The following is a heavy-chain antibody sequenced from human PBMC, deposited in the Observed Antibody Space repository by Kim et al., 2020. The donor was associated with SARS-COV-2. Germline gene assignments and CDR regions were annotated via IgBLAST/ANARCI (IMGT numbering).Heavy chain of an antibody. Sequence: NPSLKSRVTISVDTSKNQFSLKLSSVTAADTAVYYCARLRERYGDYYFDYWGQGTLVTVSS. D-gene: IGHD4-17*01. J-gene: IGHJ4*02. V-gene: IGHV4-39*01. CDR3: ARLRERYGDYYFDY.